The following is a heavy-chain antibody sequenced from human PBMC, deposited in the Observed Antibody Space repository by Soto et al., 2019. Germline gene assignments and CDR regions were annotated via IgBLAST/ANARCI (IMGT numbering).Heavy chain of an antibody. CDR2: MSGSSSTT. V-gene: IGHV3-23*01. D-gene: IGHD1-7*01. J-gene: IGHJ4*02. CDR1: GLTFSNYA. CDR3: AKNQERELPRVIDF. Sequence: LPCATSGLTFSNYAMSWVRQAPGGGLEWVSSMSGSSSTTYYADSVRGRFTISRDRSKNTLYLQMSSLRAEDTALYYCAKNQERELPRVIDFWGQGTLVTVSS.